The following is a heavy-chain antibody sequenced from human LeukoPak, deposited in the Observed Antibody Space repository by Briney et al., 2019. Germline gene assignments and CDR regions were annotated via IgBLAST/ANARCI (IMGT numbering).Heavy chain of an antibody. CDR2: ISYNGRT. CDR3: VRDRSGTYYNFDV. V-gene: IGHV4-59*13. D-gene: IGHD1-26*01. Sequence: SETLSLTCSVFGGSIGSSFWNWIRLSPGKGLEWIGYISYNGRTNYSPSLKSRVIISIDTSKNQLSLNLTSVTAADTALYYCVRDRSGTYYNFDVWGQGTMVTFS. J-gene: IGHJ3*01. CDR1: GGSIGSSF.